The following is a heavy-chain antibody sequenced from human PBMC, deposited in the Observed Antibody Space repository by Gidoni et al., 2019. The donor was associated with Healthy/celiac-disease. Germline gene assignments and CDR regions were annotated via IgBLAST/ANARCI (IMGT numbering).Heavy chain of an antibody. J-gene: IGHJ4*02. V-gene: IGHV3-23*01. Sequence: EVQLLESGGGLVQPGGSLRLSCAASGFTFSSYAMSWVRQAPGKGLEWVSAISGSGGSTYYADSVKGRFTISRDNSKNTLYLQMNSLRAEDTAVYYCAKEETRYYYDSSGYFDYWGQGTLVTVSS. CDR3: AKEETRYYYDSSGYFDY. D-gene: IGHD3-22*01. CDR1: GFTFSSYA. CDR2: ISGSGGST.